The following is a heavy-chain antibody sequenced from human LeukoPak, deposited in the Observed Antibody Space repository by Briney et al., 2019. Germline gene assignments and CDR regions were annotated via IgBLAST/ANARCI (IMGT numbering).Heavy chain of an antibody. V-gene: IGHV1-69*01. CDR3: ARSAYGDYEGWYFDL. J-gene: IGHJ2*01. D-gene: IGHD4-17*01. CDR2: IIPIFGTA. CDR1: GGTFSSYA. Sequence: GASVKVSCKASGGTFSSYAISWVRQAPGQGLEWMGGIIPIFGTANYAQKFQGRVTITADESTSTAYMELSSLRSEDTAVYYCARSAYGDYEGWYFDLWAVAPWSLSPQ.